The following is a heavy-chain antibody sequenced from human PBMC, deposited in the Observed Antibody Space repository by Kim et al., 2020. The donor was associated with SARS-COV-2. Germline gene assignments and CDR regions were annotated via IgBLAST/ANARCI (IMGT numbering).Heavy chain of an antibody. CDR1: GFTFSSYS. V-gene: IGHV3-21*01. J-gene: IGHJ3*02. CDR2: ISSSSSYI. CDR3: ARDRGKGYYDFWSGYWPSDAFDI. D-gene: IGHD3-3*01. Sequence: GGSLRLSCAASGFTFSSYSMNWVRQAPGKGLEWVSSISSSSSYIYYADSVKGRFTISRDNAKNSLYLQMNSLRAEDTAVYYCARDRGKGYYDFWSGYWPSDAFDIWGQGTMVTVSS.